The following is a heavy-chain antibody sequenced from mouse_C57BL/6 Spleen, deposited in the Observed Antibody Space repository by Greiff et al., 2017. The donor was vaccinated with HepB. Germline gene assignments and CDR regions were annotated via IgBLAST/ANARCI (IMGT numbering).Heavy chain of an antibody. D-gene: IGHD1-1*01. CDR3: ASYYYGSRYFDV. CDR2: ISYDGSN. Sequence: EVQLVESGPGLVKPSQSLSLTCSVTGYSITSGYYWNWIRQFPGNKLEWMGYISYDGSNNYNPSLKNRISITRDTSKNQFFLKLNSVTTEDTATYYCASYYYGSRYFDVWGTGTTVTVSS. J-gene: IGHJ1*03. CDR1: GYSITSGYY. V-gene: IGHV3-6*01.